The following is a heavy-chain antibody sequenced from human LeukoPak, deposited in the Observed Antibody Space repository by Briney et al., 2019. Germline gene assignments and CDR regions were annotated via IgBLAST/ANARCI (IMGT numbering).Heavy chain of an antibody. J-gene: IGHJ4*02. CDR2: IHYSGTT. CDR1: GGSISSAVYY. Sequence: PSETLSLTCTVSGGSISSAVYYWTWIRQHPGKGLEWIGHIHYSGTTYYNPSLQSRVTISPDTSKNQFSLKVNSVTAADTAVYYCAGGRDAYKTGYWGQGTLVTVSS. CDR3: AGGRDAYKTGY. V-gene: IGHV4-31*03. D-gene: IGHD5-24*01.